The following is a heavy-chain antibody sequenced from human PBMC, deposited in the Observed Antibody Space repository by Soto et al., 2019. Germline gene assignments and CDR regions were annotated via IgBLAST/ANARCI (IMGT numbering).Heavy chain of an antibody. CDR2: VSASGLNT. Sequence: PGGSLRLSCAASGFTFSTYAMAWVRQAPGKGLEWVSGVSASGLNTDYADPVKGRFSISRDNSKNTVYLQMNSLRAEDTAVFHCASESEGVFGSRNYYNGPFDYWGQGTLVTVSS. V-gene: IGHV3-23*01. CDR3: ASESEGVFGSRNYYNGPFDY. CDR1: GFTFSTYA. J-gene: IGHJ4*02. D-gene: IGHD3-10*01.